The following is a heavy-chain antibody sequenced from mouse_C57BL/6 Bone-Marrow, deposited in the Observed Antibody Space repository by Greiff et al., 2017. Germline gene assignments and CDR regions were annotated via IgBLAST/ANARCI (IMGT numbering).Heavy chain of an antibody. CDR2: INPSSGYT. CDR1: GYTFTSYW. V-gene: IGHV1-7*01. J-gene: IGHJ3*01. CDR3: ARRAWFAY. Sequence: VKLQQSGAELAKPGASVKLSCKASGYTFTSYWMHWVNQRPGQGLEWIGYINPSSGYTKYNQKFKDKATLTADKYSSTAYMQLSSLTYEDSAVYYCARRAWFAYWGQGTLVTVSA.